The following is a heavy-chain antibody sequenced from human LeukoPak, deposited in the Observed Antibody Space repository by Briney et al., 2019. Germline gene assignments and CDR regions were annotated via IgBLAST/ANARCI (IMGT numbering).Heavy chain of an antibody. J-gene: IGHJ6*03. Sequence: GGSLRLSCAASGFTFSSYAMSWVRQAPGKGLEWVSAISGSGGSTYYADSVKGRFTISRDNAKNSLYLQMNSLRAEDTAVYYCARNSIAARPSFHYYYYMDVWGKGTTVTVSS. V-gene: IGHV3-23*01. D-gene: IGHD6-6*01. CDR2: ISGSGGST. CDR1: GFTFSSYA. CDR3: ARNSIAARPSFHYYYYMDV.